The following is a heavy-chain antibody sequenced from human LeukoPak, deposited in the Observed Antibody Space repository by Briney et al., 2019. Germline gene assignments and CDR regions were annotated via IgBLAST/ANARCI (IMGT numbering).Heavy chain of an antibody. CDR2: INGDGSST. CDR3: VKGAAGGGGVTNYYYYYIDV. V-gene: IGHV3-74*01. D-gene: IGHD3-3*01. CDR1: GFTFSGYW. J-gene: IGHJ6*03. Sequence: GGSLTLSCAATGFTFSGYWMHWVRQAPGEGLVWVSRINGDGSSTTYADSVKGRFTISRDNAKNSLHLQMNSLRAEDTAVYYCVKGAAGGGGVTNYYYYYIDVWGKGTTVTVSS.